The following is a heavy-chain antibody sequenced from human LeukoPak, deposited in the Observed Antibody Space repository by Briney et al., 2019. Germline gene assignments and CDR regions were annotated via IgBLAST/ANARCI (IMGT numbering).Heavy chain of an antibody. CDR2: IYYSGNT. Sequence: SETLSLTCTVSGGSISSYYWTWIRQPPGKGLEWIGYIYYSGNTDYNPSLKSRVTMSVDTSKNQFSLKLSSVTAADTAVYYCARHNSASDSTYYYDSSGAHDAFDIWGQGTMVTVSS. D-gene: IGHD3-22*01. CDR3: ARHNSASDSTYYYDSSGAHDAFDI. V-gene: IGHV4-59*08. J-gene: IGHJ3*02. CDR1: GGSISSYY.